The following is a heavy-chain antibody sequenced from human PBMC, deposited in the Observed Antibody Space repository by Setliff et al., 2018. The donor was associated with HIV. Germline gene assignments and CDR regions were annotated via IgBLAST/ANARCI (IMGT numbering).Heavy chain of an antibody. CDR2: IFPDDSDT. Sequence: GESLKISCTGSGYSFTSYWIGWVRQMPGKGLEWMGIIFPDDSDTRYSPSFWGRVTISVDKSTNTAYLHWNSLRPADTAMYYCGRSGKSGELYAYWGQGTQVTVSS. D-gene: IGHD3-10*01. CDR1: GYSFTSYW. CDR3: GRSGKSGELYAY. J-gene: IGHJ4*02. V-gene: IGHV5-51*01.